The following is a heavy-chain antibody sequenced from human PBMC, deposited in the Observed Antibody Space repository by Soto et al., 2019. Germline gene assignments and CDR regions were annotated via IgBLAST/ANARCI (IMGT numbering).Heavy chain of an antibody. D-gene: IGHD6-13*01. J-gene: IGHJ4*02. CDR3: ARVSSSWYSGFFDL. CDR2: LSDSGGST. CDR1: GFTFNSHA. V-gene: IGHV3-23*01. Sequence: EVQLLESGGGLVQPGGSLRLSCTASGFTFNSHAMTWGRQAPGKGLEWVSGLSDSGGSTYYADSVKGRFTISRDNSLNPLYLQMNTLSAEDTAVYYCARVSSSWYSGFFDLWGQGTLVTVSS.